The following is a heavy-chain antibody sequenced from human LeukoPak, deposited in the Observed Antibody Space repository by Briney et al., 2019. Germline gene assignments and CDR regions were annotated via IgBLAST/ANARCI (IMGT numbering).Heavy chain of an antibody. CDR1: GFTFSNYG. J-gene: IGHJ4*02. V-gene: IGHV3-NL1*01. CDR3: VGQTHKDY. Sequence: TGGSLRLSCAASGFTFSNYGMHWVRQAPGKGLEWVSVLYSGGGAYYTDSVRGRFTISRDSSKNTLYLQMNSLRADDTAVYYCVGQTHKDYWGQGTLVTVSS. CDR2: LYSGGGA.